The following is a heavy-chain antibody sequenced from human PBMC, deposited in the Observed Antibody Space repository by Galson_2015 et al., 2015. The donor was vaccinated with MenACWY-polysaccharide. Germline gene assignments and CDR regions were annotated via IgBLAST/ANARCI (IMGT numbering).Heavy chain of an antibody. CDR3: ASRTRFRTGSGPEDF. J-gene: IGHJ4*02. CDR1: GFTFSTYS. V-gene: IGHV3-21*01. Sequence: SLRLSCAGSGFTFSTYSMIWVRQAPGKGLEWVSAISGSSSYIYYADSVKGCFTISRDNAKNSLYLQMNSLRAEDTAVYYCASRTRFRTGSGPEDFWGQGTLVAVSS. CDR2: ISGSSSYI. D-gene: IGHD1-14*01.